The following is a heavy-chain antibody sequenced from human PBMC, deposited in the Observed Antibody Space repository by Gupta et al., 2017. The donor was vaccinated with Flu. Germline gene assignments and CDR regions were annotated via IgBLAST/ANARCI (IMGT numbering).Heavy chain of an antibody. V-gene: IGHV1-8*01. J-gene: IGHJ6*03. Sequence: VRQATGQGLEWMGWMNPNSGNTGYAQKFQGRVTMTRNTSISTAYMELSSLRSEDTAVYYCARGGYCSSTSCSGPEYYMDVWGKGTTVTVSS. D-gene: IGHD2-2*01. CDR3: ARGGYCSSTSCSGPEYYMDV. CDR2: MNPNSGNT.